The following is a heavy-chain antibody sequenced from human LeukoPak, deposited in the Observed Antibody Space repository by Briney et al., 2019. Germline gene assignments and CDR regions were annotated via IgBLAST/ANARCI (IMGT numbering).Heavy chain of an antibody. CDR1: GFTFSSYE. V-gene: IGHV3-48*03. D-gene: IGHD1-1*01. J-gene: IGHJ3*02. Sequence: HPGGSLRLSCAASGFTFSSYEMNWVRQAPGKGLEWVSYISSSGNTIYYADSVQGRFSLSRDNAKNSLYLQMNSLRAEDTAVYYCARKMKTGDRVGTFDIWGQGTMVTVSS. CDR2: ISSSGNTI. CDR3: ARKMKTGDRVGTFDI.